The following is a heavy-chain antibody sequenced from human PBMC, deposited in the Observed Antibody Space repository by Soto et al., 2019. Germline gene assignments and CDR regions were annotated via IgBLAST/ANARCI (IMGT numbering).Heavy chain of an antibody. CDR1: GSLPVGSLSTYF. V-gene: IGHV4-34*01. D-gene: IGHD3-3*01. CDR2: INHSGSP. CDR3: ARARFSQWSQDYYGLDV. J-gene: IGHJ6*02. Sequence: XATLSLTCGVSGSLPVGSLSTYFWTWIRQPPGKGLEWIGEINHSGSPNYSPSLRGRVTISLDTSKKQFSLNLSSVTAADTAVYFCARARFSQWSQDYYGLDVWGQGTTVTVSS.